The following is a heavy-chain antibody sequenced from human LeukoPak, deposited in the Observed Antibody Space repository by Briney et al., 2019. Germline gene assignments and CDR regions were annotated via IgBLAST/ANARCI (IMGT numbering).Heavy chain of an antibody. J-gene: IGHJ4*02. Sequence: PGGSLRLSCAASGFTFSSYAMSWVRQAPGKGLEWVSAISGSGGSTYYADSVKGRFTISRDNSKNTLYLQMNSPRAEDTTVYYCANYRPGSSGYDSGYWGQGTLVTVSS. D-gene: IGHD5-12*01. CDR3: ANYRPGSSGYDSGY. CDR2: ISGSGGST. V-gene: IGHV3-23*01. CDR1: GFTFSSYA.